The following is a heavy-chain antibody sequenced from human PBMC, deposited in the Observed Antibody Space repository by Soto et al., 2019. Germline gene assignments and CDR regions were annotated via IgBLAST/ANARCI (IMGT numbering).Heavy chain of an antibody. V-gene: IGHV1-8*01. Sequence: GASVKVSCKASGYTFTSYDINWVRQATGQGLEWKGWMNPNSGNTGYAQKFQGRVTMTRNTSISTAYMELSSLRSEDAAVYYCARGPRDQDDYGDYGHRPHRGYMDVWGKGTTVTVSS. D-gene: IGHD4-17*01. CDR2: MNPNSGNT. CDR3: ARGPRDQDDYGDYGHRPHRGYMDV. J-gene: IGHJ6*03. CDR1: GYTFTSYD.